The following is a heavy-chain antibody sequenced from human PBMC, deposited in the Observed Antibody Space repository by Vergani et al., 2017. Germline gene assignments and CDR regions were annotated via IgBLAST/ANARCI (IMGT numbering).Heavy chain of an antibody. V-gene: IGHV3-30*02. CDR1: GFSFNTYG. D-gene: IGHD2-2*01. CDR3: AKELRVVPAAMFDYGMDV. J-gene: IGHJ6*02. CDR2: IRYDGSNK. Sequence: QVQLVETGGGVVQPGGSLRLYCATSGFSFNTYGAHWVRQAPGKGLEWVAFIRYDGSNKYYADSVKGRFTISRDNSKNTLYLQMNSLRAEDTAVYYCAKELRVVPAAMFDYGMDVWGQGTTVTVSS.